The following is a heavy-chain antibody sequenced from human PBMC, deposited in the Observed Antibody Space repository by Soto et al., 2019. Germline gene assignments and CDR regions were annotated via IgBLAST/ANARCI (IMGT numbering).Heavy chain of an antibody. CDR3: ARANTYYDFWSGYYYYYGMDV. CDR1: GGSISSGDYY. J-gene: IGHJ6*02. CDR2: IYYSGST. V-gene: IGHV4-30-4*01. Sequence: QVQLQESGPGLVKPSQTLSLTCTVSGGSISSGDYYWSWIRQPPGKGLEWIGYIYYSGSTYYNPSLQSRVTISVDTSKNQFSLKLSSVTAADTAVYYCARANTYYDFWSGYYYYYGMDVWGQGTTVTVSS. D-gene: IGHD3-3*01.